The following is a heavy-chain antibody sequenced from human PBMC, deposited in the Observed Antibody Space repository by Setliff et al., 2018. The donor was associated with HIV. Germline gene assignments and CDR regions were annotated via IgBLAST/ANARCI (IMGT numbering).Heavy chain of an antibody. CDR1: GFSFSSYW. V-gene: IGHV3-7*01. D-gene: IGHD3-10*01. CDR3: ARVPPQVPGVAFDI. Sequence: GGSLRLSCEASGFSFSSYWMSWVRQAPGKGLEWVANIKQDGSEKHYMDSVKGRFTISRDNAKNSLYLQMNSLRAEDTAVYYCARVPPQVPGVAFDIWGQGTMVTVSS. J-gene: IGHJ3*02. CDR2: IKQDGSEK.